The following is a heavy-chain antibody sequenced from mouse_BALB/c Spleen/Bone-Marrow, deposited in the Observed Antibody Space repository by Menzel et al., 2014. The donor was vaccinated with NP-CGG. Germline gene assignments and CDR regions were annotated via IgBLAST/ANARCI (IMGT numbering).Heavy chain of an antibody. D-gene: IGHD1-1*02. Sequence: EVKLEESGGGLMKPGGSLKLSCAASGFTFSDYYMYWVRQTPEKRLEWVATISDGGTYSYYADSVKGRFTISRDNAKSNLYLQMNSLKSEDTAMYYCARDMGDYWGQGTTLTVSS. J-gene: IGHJ2*01. CDR3: ARDMGDY. V-gene: IGHV5-4*02. CDR2: ISDGGTYS. CDR1: GFTFSDYY.